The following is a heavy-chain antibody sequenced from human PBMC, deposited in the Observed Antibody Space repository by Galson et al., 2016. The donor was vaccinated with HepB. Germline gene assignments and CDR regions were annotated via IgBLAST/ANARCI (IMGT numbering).Heavy chain of an antibody. J-gene: IGHJ4*02. D-gene: IGHD1-26*01. Sequence: SLRLSCAASGLSLSSNYMSWIRQTPGQGLEWISVLYSSGSTYYADSVKGRFTISRDNSKNTLYLQMDSLRGNDTAIYYCARDGESGSYDVWGQGTLVSVSS. CDR1: GLSLSSNY. V-gene: IGHV3-53*01. CDR3: ARDGESGSYDV. CDR2: LYSSGST.